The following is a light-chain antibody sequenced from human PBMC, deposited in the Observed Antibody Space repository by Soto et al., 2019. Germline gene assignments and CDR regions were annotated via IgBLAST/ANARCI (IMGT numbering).Light chain of an antibody. CDR3: QQYNRYSPYT. CDR1: QSISNW. J-gene: IGKJ2*01. CDR2: KAS. Sequence: DIQMTQSPSTLSASVGDRVTITCRASQSISNWLAWYQQKPGKAPKLLIYKASSLESGVPSRFSGSGSGTEFILTISSLQPDDFATYYCQQYNRYSPYTFGQGTKLEIK. V-gene: IGKV1-5*03.